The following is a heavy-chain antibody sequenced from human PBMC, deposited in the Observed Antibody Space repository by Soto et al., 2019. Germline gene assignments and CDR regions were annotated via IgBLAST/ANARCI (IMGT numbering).Heavy chain of an antibody. CDR2: ISYDGSNK. J-gene: IGHJ4*02. CDR3: ASDGLRYCSGGRCYLGYFFDY. Sequence: QVQLVESGGGVVQPGRSLRLSCAASGFTFSSYAMHWVRQAPGKGLEWVAVISYDGSNKYYADSVKGRFTISSDNSKNTLYRQVHSLSAEDTAVYYCASDGLRYCSGGRCYLGYFFDYWGQGTLVTVSS. D-gene: IGHD2-15*01. CDR1: GFTFSSYA. V-gene: IGHV3-30-3*01.